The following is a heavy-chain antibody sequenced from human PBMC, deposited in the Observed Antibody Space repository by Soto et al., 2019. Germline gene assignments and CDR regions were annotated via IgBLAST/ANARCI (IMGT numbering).Heavy chain of an antibody. Sequence: EVQLVESGGGLVKPGGSLRLSCAASGFTFSNAWMNWVRQAPGKGLEWVGRIKRKTDGGTTDYAGPVKGRFTISRDDSKNTLYLQMNSLKTEDTAVYYCTTWGSGWSGIWGQGTMVTVSS. D-gene: IGHD6-19*01. CDR2: IKRKTDGGTT. CDR1: GFTFSNAW. CDR3: TTWGSGWSGI. J-gene: IGHJ3*02. V-gene: IGHV3-15*07.